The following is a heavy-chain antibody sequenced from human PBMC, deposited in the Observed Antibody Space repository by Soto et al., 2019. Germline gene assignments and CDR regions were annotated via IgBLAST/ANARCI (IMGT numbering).Heavy chain of an antibody. D-gene: IGHD5-18*01. CDR1: RFIFSDYG. Sequence: GGSLSLSCPSSRFIFSDYGMHWVRQAPGKGLEWVAVISYDGNNKYYAQSVKCRFTISRDNSKNTLFLNMDSLRHEDTAVYHCVKGPLDTAVVNRPDAFDFWGPGTMVTV. CDR3: VKGPLDTAVVNRPDAFDF. CDR2: ISYDGNNK. J-gene: IGHJ3*01. V-gene: IGHV3-30*18.